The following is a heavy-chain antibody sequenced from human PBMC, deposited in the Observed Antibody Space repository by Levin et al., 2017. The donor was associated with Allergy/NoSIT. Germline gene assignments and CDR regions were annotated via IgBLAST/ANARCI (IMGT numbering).Heavy chain of an antibody. D-gene: IGHD3-10*01. CDR3: ARRLGSGTSYYFDY. Sequence: SETLSLTCTVSGGSISSSGYYWGWIRQPPGKGLEWIGTIYYSGSTYYNPSLKSRVTISVDTSKNQFSLKLSSVTAADTAVYYCARRLGSGTSYYFDYWGQGTLVTVSS. CDR2: IYYSGST. J-gene: IGHJ4*02. CDR1: GGSISSSGYY. V-gene: IGHV4-39*01.